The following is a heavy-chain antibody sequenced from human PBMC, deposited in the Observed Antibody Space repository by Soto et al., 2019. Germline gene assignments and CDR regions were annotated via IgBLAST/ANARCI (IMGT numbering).Heavy chain of an antibody. Sequence: QVKLCQLGAEGKKPGSLGKAPCKPSGGTLSGNPITGVRRAPGQGLEWMGRIIPALGITGYAQKFQGRVTITADKSTSTAYMEVSSLRYEDTAVYYCARLSNYYDRSGYSPSRDYWGQGTLVTVSS. CDR1: GGTLSGNP. V-gene: IGHV1-69*02. CDR3: ARLSNYYDRSGYSPSRDY. J-gene: IGHJ4*02. CDR2: IIPALGIT. D-gene: IGHD3-22*01.